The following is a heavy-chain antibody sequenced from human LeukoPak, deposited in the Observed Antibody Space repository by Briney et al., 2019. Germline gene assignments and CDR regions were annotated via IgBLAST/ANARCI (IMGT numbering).Heavy chain of an antibody. CDR3: ARGRSGYYTADAFDI. J-gene: IGHJ3*02. Sequence: GESLKISCTGTGYHFGSYWIGWVRQRPGKGLEWMGIIYPGDSDAKYSPSFQGQVTISADKSISTAYLQWSSLKASDTAMYYCARGRSGYYTADAFDIWGQGTMVTVSS. CDR1: GYHFGSYW. CDR2: IYPGDSDA. V-gene: IGHV5-51*01. D-gene: IGHD3-3*01.